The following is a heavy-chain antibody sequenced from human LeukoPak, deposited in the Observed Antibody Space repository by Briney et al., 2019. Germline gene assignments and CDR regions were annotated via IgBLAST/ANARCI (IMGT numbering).Heavy chain of an antibody. CDR2: IYHSGST. J-gene: IGHJ4*02. CDR1: GGSFSGYY. Sequence: SETLSLTCAVYGGSFSGYYWSWIRQPPGKGLEWIGEIYHSGSTNYNPSLKSRVTISVDTSKNQFSLKLSSLSAADTAVYYCARGSGIAVAPVGWGQGTLVTVSS. V-gene: IGHV4-34*01. CDR3: ARGSGIAVAPVG. D-gene: IGHD6-19*01.